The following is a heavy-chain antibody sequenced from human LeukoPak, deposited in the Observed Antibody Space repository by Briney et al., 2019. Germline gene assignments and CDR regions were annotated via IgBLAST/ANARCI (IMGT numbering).Heavy chain of an antibody. J-gene: IGHJ4*02. V-gene: IGHV3-21*06. CDR2: ISSSSSYI. D-gene: IGHD4-17*01. Sequence: GGSLRLSCAASGFTFSSYSMNWVRQAPGKGLEWVSSISSSSSYIYYGDSVKGRFTISRDNAKNSLYLQMNSLRAEDTAVYYCAKQGAYGDYDYWGQGTLVTVSS. CDR1: GFTFSSYS. CDR3: AKQGAYGDYDY.